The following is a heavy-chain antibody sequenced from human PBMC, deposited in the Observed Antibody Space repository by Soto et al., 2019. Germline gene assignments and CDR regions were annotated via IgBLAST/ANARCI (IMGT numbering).Heavy chain of an antibody. CDR2: VNPNSGST. D-gene: IGHD4-4*01. V-gene: IGHV1-8*01. J-gene: IGHJ3*02. Sequence: VASVKVSCKASGYTFTSYDINWVRQATGQGLEWMGWVNPNSGSTVYAQKFQGRLTLARDTSISTAYLELSSLRSEDTAVYYCARGRLQWMSLDIWGQGTMVTVSS. CDR1: GYTFTSYD. CDR3: ARGRLQWMSLDI.